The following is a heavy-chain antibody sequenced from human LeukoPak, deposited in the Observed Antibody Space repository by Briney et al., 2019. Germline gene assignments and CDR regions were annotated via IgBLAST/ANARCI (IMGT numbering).Heavy chain of an antibody. Sequence: SVKVSCKASGGTFSSYAISWVRQAPGQGLEWMGRIIPIFGTANYAQKFQGRVTITTDESTSTAYMELSSLRSEDTAVYYCARASALGSSGYWFDPWGQGTLVTVSS. CDR2: IIPIFGTA. CDR1: GGTFSSYA. V-gene: IGHV1-69*05. D-gene: IGHD3-22*01. CDR3: ARASALGSSGYWFDP. J-gene: IGHJ5*02.